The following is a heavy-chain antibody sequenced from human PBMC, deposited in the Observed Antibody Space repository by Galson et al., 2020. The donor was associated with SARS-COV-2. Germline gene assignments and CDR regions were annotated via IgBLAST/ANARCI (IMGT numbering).Heavy chain of an antibody. V-gene: IGHV4-39*07. CDR1: GGSIRSSNYY. Sequence: SETLSLTCTVSGGSIRSSNYYWGWIRQPPGKGLEWIGSVLNSGTTHYSPSLQSRVTISVDTSKNQFSLNLNSVTAADTAMYYCARDDTSSGWYNWFDPWGQGTLVTVSS. CDR2: VLNSGTT. D-gene: IGHD6-19*01. CDR3: ARDDTSSGWYNWFDP. J-gene: IGHJ5*02.